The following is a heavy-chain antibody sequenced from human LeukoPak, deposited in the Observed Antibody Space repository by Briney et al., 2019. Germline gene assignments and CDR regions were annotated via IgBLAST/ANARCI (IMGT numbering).Heavy chain of an antibody. V-gene: IGHV3-30*04. CDR3: SRDRSFYNDY. CDR2: ISYHGTTQ. J-gene: IGHJ4*01. Sequence: GRSLRLSYAASGFPFRNYAMHWVRQAPGKGLEWLAIISYHGTTQYYADSVKGRFTISRDNSKNTLYLQMNSLRVEDTAIYYCSRDRSFYNDYWGQGTLITVSS. CDR1: GFPFRNYA. D-gene: IGHD3-10*01.